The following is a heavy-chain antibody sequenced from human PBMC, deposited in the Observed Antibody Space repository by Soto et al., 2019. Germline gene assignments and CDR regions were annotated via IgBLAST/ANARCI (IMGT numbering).Heavy chain of an antibody. V-gene: IGHV4-61*08. J-gene: IGHJ5*02. CDR1: GDTISTGGYT. CDR2: TYYSGST. Sequence: SETLSLTCDVSGDTISTGGYTWAWIRQPPGKALEWIGHTYYSGSTKYNPSLESRVTISVDTSKNQFSLKLSSVTTADTAVYYCARESAGSGKNNWFDPWGQGTLVTVSS. D-gene: IGHD3-10*01. CDR3: ARESAGSGKNNWFDP.